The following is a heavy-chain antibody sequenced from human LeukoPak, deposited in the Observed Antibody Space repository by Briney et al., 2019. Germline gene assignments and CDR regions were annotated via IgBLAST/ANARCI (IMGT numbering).Heavy chain of an antibody. CDR2: INPNSGGT. Sequence: ASVKVSCKASGYTFTGYYMHWVRQAPGQGLEWMGRINPNSGGTNYAQKFQGRVTMTRDTSISTAYMELRSLRSDDTAVYYCARDRDFWSEGGYWGQGTLVTVSS. CDR1: GYTFTGYY. V-gene: IGHV1-2*06. CDR3: ARDRDFWSEGGY. D-gene: IGHD3-3*01. J-gene: IGHJ4*02.